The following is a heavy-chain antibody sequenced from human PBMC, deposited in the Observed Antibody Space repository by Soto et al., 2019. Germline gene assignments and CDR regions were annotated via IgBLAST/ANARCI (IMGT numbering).Heavy chain of an antibody. Sequence: QVQLVESGGGVVQPGRSLRLSCAASGFTFSSYGMHWVRQAPGKGLEWVAVILYDGSNKYYADSVKGRFPIPRHNSKHTRYLPMNSRRAEDPAVYYCARDTVRGGHCDYWGQGTLVTVSS. CDR1: GFTFSSYG. CDR3: ARDTVRGGHCDY. CDR2: ILYDGSNK. V-gene: IGHV3-33*01. D-gene: IGHD4-4*01. J-gene: IGHJ4*02.